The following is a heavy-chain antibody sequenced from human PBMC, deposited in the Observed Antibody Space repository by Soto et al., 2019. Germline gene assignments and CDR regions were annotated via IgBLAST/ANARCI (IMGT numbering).Heavy chain of an antibody. Sequence: QVLLVQSGTEVKKPGASVNVSCKASGYTFTGKYLHWVRQAPGQGLAWMGWINPYTGDTNYAQKFQHWVPLTCATSLTTASRDLRRVRSGFLAVYYCARGRSAVLHHPLDVWGQATKVTVSS. CDR3: ARGRSAVLHHPLDV. V-gene: IGHV1-2*04. D-gene: IGHD6-19*01. CDR2: INPYTGDT. J-gene: IGHJ6*02. CDR1: GYTFTGKY.